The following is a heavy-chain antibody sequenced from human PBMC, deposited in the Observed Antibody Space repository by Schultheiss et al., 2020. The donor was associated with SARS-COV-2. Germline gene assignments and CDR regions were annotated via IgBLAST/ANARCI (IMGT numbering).Heavy chain of an antibody. Sequence: SETLSLTCTVSGGSISSYYWTLIRQSPEKGMEWIGEINHSGSTIYNPSLKSRVTMSVDMSKNHFSLKLSSVTAADTAVYYCARDSSGSYSHRWFDPWGQGTLVTVSS. V-gene: IGHV4-59*01. CDR2: INHSGST. D-gene: IGHD1-26*01. CDR3: ARDSSGSYSHRWFDP. J-gene: IGHJ5*02. CDR1: GGSISSYY.